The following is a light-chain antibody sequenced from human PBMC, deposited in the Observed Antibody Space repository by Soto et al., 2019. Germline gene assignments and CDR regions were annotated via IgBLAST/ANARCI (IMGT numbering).Light chain of an antibody. Sequence: EIVMTQYPDSLAVSLGERATINCKSSQSVLYSSNNKNYLAWYQQKPGQPPKLLIYWASTRESGVPDRFSGSGSGTDFTLTISSLQAEDVAVYYCQQYYSPWTFGQGTKVEIK. CDR2: WAS. J-gene: IGKJ1*01. CDR1: QSVLYSSNNKNY. CDR3: QQYYSPWT. V-gene: IGKV4-1*01.